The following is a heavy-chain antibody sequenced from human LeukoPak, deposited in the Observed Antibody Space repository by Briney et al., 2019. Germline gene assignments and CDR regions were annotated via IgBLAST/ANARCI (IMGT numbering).Heavy chain of an antibody. D-gene: IGHD6-19*01. CDR2: VSWNSGNI. CDR3: AKVAVAVIPDSYFDF. Sequence: GGSLRLSCVASGFTFDDYAMHWVRQVPGKGLEWVSGVSWNSGNIAYADSVRGRFTVSRDNAKNSLYLQMNSLRTEDTAFYFCAKVAVAVIPDSYFDFWGQGSLVTVSS. J-gene: IGHJ4*02. V-gene: IGHV3-9*01. CDR1: GFTFDDYA.